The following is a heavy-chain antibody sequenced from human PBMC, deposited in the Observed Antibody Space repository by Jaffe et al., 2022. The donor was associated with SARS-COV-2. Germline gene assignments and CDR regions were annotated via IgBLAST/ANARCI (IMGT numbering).Heavy chain of an antibody. Sequence: QLQLQDSGPGLLKPSETLSLTCTVSGGSITTSQNYWGWIRQPPGRALEWIGSIYYSENTYYNPSLKSRLTISVDTSKNQFSLKLSSVTAADTAVYYCARHYFPNCDFDSWGQGTLVTVSS. D-gene: IGHD1-1*01. V-gene: IGHV4-39*01. CDR3: ARHYFPNCDFDS. J-gene: IGHJ4*02. CDR1: GGSITTSQNY. CDR2: IYYSENT.